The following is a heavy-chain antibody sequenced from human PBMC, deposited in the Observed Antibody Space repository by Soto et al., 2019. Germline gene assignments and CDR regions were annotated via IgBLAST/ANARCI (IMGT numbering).Heavy chain of an antibody. CDR2: ISWNSVGI. J-gene: IGHJ6*03. CDR1: GFTFDDYA. V-gene: IGHV3-9*01. Sequence: GGSLRLSCAASGFTFDDYAMHWVRQAPGKGLEWVSSISWNSVGIGYADSVKGRFTISRDNAKNSLYLQMNSLRPEDTALYYCARQVTTRSKYYYYYMDVWGKGTTVTVSS. CDR3: ARQVTTRSKYYYYYMDV. D-gene: IGHD4-17*01.